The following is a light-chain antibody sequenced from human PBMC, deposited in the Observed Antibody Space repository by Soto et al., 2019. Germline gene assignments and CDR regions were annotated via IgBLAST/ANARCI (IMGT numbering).Light chain of an antibody. Sequence: DIQMTQSPSSVSASVGDRVTITCRASQGISSWLAWYQQKPGKAPKLLIYAASSLQSGVPSRFSGSGSGAHFTLTISSLQPEDFETFYCQHSNCFPSVFGPGTKVYIK. V-gene: IGKV1-12*02. J-gene: IGKJ3*01. CDR2: AAS. CDR3: QHSNCFPSV. CDR1: QGISSW.